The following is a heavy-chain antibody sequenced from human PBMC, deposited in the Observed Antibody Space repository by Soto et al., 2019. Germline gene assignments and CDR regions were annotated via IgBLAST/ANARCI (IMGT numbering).Heavy chain of an antibody. J-gene: IGHJ4*02. CDR3: ARVRYSSGWGYIDY. CDR2: IIPIFGTA. Sequence: QVQLVQSGAEVKKPGSSVKVSCKASGGTFSSYAISWVQQAPGQGLEWMGGIIPIFGTANYAQKFQGRVTITADESTSTAYMELSSLRSEDTAVYYCARVRYSSGWGYIDYWGQGTLVTVSS. D-gene: IGHD6-19*01. V-gene: IGHV1-69*01. CDR1: GGTFSSYA.